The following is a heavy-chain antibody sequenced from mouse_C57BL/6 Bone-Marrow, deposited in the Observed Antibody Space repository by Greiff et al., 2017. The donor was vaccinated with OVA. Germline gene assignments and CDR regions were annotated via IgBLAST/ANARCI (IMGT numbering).Heavy chain of an antibody. J-gene: IGHJ4*01. CDR1: GYTFTSYW. V-gene: IGHV1-55*01. CDR2: IYPGSGST. Sequence: VQLQQPGAELVKPGASVKMSCKASGYTFTSYWITWVKQRPGQGLEWIGDIYPGSGSTNYNEKFKSKATLTVDTSSSTAYMQLSSLTSEDSAVYYCARGGYYYGSSYLRYWGQGTSVTVSS. CDR3: ARGGYYYGSSYLRY. D-gene: IGHD1-1*01.